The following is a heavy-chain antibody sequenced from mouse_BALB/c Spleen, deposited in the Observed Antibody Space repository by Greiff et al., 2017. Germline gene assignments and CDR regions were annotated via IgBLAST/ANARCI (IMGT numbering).Heavy chain of an antibody. CDR2: ISYSGST. D-gene: IGHD2-4*01. CDR3: ARSPYDYDAWFAY. V-gene: IGHV3-2*02. J-gene: IGHJ3*01. Sequence: EVKLMESGPGLVKPSQSLSLTCTVTGYSITSDYAWNWIRQFPGNKLEWMGYISYSGSTSYNPSLKSRISITRDTSKNQFFLQLNSVTTEDTATYYCARSPYDYDAWFAYWGQGTLVTVSA. CDR1: GYSITSDYA.